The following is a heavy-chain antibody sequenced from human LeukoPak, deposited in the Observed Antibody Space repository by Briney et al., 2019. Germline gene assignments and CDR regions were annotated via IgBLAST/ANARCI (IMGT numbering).Heavy chain of an antibody. V-gene: IGHV1-2*02. D-gene: IGHD4-17*01. CDR2: ISPHSGGT. CDR3: ARVYGDYDPKFDY. J-gene: IGHJ4*02. CDR1: GYTFTDYF. Sequence: ASVKVSCKASGYTFTDYFIHWVRQAPGQGLEWLGWISPHSGGTKFAQKFQGRVTMTGDTSINTAYMELSRLTSDDTAVYFCARVYGDYDPKFDYWGQGTLVAVSS.